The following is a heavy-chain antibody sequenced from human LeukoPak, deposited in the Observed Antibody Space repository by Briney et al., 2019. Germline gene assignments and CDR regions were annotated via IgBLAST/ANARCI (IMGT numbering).Heavy chain of an antibody. D-gene: IGHD3-3*01. Sequence: KVSCKASGGTFSXYAXSWVRQAPGQGLEWMGGIIPIFGTANYAQKFQGRVTITADESTSTAYMELSSPRSEDTAVYYCARGSGYLNFDYWGQGTLVTVSS. CDR3: ARGSGYLNFDY. J-gene: IGHJ4*02. V-gene: IGHV1-69*01. CDR1: GGTFSXYA. CDR2: IIPIFGTA.